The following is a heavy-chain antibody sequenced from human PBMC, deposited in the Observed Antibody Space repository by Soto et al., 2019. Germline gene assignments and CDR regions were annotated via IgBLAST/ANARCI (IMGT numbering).Heavy chain of an antibody. J-gene: IGHJ1*01. CDR1: GDSISTRSNY. Sequence: PSETLSLTCTVSGDSISTRSNYWAWIRQPPGKGLEWIGSIYYTGGTYYSPSLKSRVTLFLDTSKNQFSLNLSSVTAADTAVYYCAREGPPIRAHNPPEYFQHWGQGTPVTVSS. CDR3: AREGPPIRAHNPPEYFQH. CDR2: IYYTGGT. V-gene: IGHV4-39*02.